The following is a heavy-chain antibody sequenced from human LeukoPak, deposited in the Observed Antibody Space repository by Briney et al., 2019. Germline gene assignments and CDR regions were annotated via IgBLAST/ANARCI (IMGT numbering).Heavy chain of an antibody. CDR2: ISDDGSDK. CDR3: AEVVADVVVGTLDCMDV. CDR1: GFTFSSYG. V-gene: IGHV3-30*18. Sequence: GRSLRLSCAASGFTFSSYGMHWVRKAPGKGLERVAVISDDGSDKYYADSVKGRFTISRDNSKNTLYLQMNSLRAEDTAVYYWAEVVADVVVGTLDCMDVWGQGTTVTVSS. J-gene: IGHJ6*02. D-gene: IGHD2-15*01.